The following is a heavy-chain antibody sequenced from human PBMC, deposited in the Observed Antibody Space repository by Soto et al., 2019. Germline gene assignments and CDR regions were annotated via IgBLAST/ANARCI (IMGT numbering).Heavy chain of an antibody. CDR1: GFTFSSYA. D-gene: IGHD4-17*01. CDR2: ISSNGGST. J-gene: IGHJ3*02. V-gene: IGHV3-64*01. CDR3: AREGLRQYAFDT. Sequence: EVQLVESGGGLVQPGGSLRLSCAASGFTFSSYAMHWVRQAPGKGLEYVSAISSNGGSTYYANSVKGRFTISRDNSKNTLYLQMGSLRAEDMAVYHCAREGLRQYAFDTWGQGTMVTVSS.